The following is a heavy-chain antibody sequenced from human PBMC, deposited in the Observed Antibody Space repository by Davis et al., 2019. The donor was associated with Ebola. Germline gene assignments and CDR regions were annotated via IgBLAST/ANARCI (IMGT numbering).Heavy chain of an antibody. CDR2: ISGSGGST. J-gene: IGHJ6*02. CDR1: GFTFSSYA. CDR3: AKDSGGRWLQLLSYYYYGMDV. Sequence: GESLKISCAASGFTFSSYAMSWVRQAPGKGLEWVSAISGSGGSTYYADSVKGRFTISRDNSKNTLYLQMNSLRAEDTAVYYCAKDSGGRWLQLLSYYYYGMDVWGQGTTVTVSS. D-gene: IGHD5-24*01. V-gene: IGHV3-23*01.